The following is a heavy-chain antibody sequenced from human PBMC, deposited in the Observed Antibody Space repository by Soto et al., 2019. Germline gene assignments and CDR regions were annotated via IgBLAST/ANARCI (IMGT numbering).Heavy chain of an antibody. J-gene: IGHJ3*01. V-gene: IGHV3-21*06. CDR2: VSGSSSYI. D-gene: IGHD4-17*01. Sequence: GGSLRLSCEGSGFNFRNFNMIWVRQSPGKGLEWVSSVSGSSSYIYYADSVKGRFTVSRDNANNLVFLQMNGLRPEDTAMYYCARDLRGHYGPWGQGTMVTVSS. CDR1: GFNFRNFN. CDR3: ARDLRGHYGP.